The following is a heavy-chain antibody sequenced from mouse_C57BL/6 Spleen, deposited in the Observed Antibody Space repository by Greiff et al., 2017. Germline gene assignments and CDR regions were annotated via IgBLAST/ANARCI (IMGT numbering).Heavy chain of an antibody. CDR1: GYTFTSYW. CDR3: ARGFSTTVVATPMDY. Sequence: VQLVESGAELVRPGSSVKLSCKASGYTFTSYWMHWVKQRPIQGLEWIGNIDPSDSETHYNQKFKDKATLTVDKSSSTAYMQLSSLTSEDSAVYYCARGFSTTVVATPMDYWGQGTSVTVSS. J-gene: IGHJ4*01. CDR2: IDPSDSET. D-gene: IGHD1-1*01. V-gene: IGHV1-52*01.